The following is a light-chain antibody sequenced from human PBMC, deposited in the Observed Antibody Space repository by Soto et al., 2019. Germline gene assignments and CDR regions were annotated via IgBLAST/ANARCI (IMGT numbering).Light chain of an antibody. J-gene: IGKJ4*01. CDR1: QSVNRN. V-gene: IGKV3-15*01. CDR3: QQYNNWPLT. Sequence: EIVMTQSPATLSVSPGERATLSCRASQSVNRNLAWYQQKPGQTPRLLIYDASSRATGIPARFSGSGSGADFTLTISSLQSEDVAVYYWQQYNNWPLTFGGGTNVEIK. CDR2: DAS.